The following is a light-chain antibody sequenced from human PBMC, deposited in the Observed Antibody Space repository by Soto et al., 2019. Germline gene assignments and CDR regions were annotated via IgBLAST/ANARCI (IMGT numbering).Light chain of an antibody. J-gene: IGKJ4*01. CDR3: LQDYNPPLT. CDR2: GAS. CDR1: QDIVND. Sequence: AIQMTQSPSSLSASVGDRVTITCRASQDIVNDLAWFQQRPGKGPKLLISGASSLHSGVPPRFSGSGSGTDFTLTISGLQPEDAATYFCLQDYNPPLTFGGGTKVAIK. V-gene: IGKV1-6*01.